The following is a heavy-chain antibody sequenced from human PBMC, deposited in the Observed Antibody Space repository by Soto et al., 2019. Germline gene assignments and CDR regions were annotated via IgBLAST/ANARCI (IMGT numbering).Heavy chain of an antibody. J-gene: IGHJ6*02. CDR2: IIPIFGTA. CDR1: GGTFSSYA. Sequence: ASVKVSCKASGGTFSSYAISWVRQAPGQGLEWMGGIIPIFGTANYAQKFQGRVTITADESTSTAYMELSSLRSEDTAVYYCARVVYYDSGGYYLNYYYYYGMDVWGQGTKVTVSS. V-gene: IGHV1-69*13. CDR3: ARVVYYDSGGYYLNYYYYYGMDV. D-gene: IGHD3-22*01.